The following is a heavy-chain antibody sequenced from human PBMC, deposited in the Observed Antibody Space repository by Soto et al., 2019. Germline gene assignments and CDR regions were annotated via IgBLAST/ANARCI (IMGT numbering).Heavy chain of an antibody. CDR3: ARVPGSHLGAYYYMDV. CDR1: GGSISSYY. V-gene: IGHV4-59*01. Sequence: SETLSLTCTVSGGSISSYYWSWIRQPPGKGLEWIGYIYYSGSTNYNPSLKGRVTISVDTSKNQFSLKLSSMTAADTAVYYCARVPGSHLGAYYYMDVWGKGTTVTVSS. J-gene: IGHJ6*03. D-gene: IGHD1-26*01. CDR2: IYYSGST.